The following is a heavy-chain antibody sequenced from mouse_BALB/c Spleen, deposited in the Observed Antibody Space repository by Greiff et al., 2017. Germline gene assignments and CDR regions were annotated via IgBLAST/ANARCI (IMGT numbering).Heavy chain of an antibody. V-gene: IGHV1-69*01. D-gene: IGHD2-4*01. Sequence: VQLQQPGVELVMPGASVKMSCKASGYTFTDYWMHWVKQRPGQGLEWIGAIDTSDSYTSYNQKFKGKATLTVDESSSTAYMQLSSLTSEDSAVYYCARNYDYDAWFAYWGQGTLVTVSA. CDR1: GYTFTDYW. J-gene: IGHJ3*01. CDR2: IDTSDSYT. CDR3: ARNYDYDAWFAY.